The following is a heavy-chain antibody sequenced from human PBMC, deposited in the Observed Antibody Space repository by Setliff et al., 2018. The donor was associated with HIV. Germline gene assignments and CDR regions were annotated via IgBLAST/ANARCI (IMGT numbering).Heavy chain of an antibody. V-gene: IGHV4-61*09. CDR2: VYTGGST. CDR1: GASVTSGYYY. Sequence: PSETLSLTCTVSGASVTSGYYYWSWIRQTAGKGLEWIGHVYTGGSTKYTSSLKSRVTMSLDTSRSQFSLNLTSVTAADTAVYYCASLGSSGYYFHYWGQGILVTAPQ. D-gene: IGHD3-22*01. CDR3: ASLGSSGYYFHY. J-gene: IGHJ4*02.